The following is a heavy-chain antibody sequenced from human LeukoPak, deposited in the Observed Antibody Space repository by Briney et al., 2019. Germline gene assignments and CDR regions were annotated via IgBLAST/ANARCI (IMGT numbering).Heavy chain of an antibody. Sequence: PSETLSLTCAVYGWSFSGYYWSWIRQPPGKGLEWIGEINHSGSTNYNPSLKSRVTISVDTSKNQFSLKLSSVTAADTAVYYCARQGGIMVRGVIDAWSIILWGQGTLVTVSS. J-gene: IGHJ4*02. CDR2: INHSGST. CDR3: ARQGGIMVRGVIDAWSIIL. CDR1: GWSFSGYY. V-gene: IGHV4-34*01. D-gene: IGHD3-10*01.